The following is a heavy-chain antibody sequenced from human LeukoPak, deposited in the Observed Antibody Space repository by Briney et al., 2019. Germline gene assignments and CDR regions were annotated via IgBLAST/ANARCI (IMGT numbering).Heavy chain of an antibody. CDR1: GFTFSSYA. D-gene: IGHD2-2*02. CDR3: AKDNRRDIVVVPAAIGY. Sequence: SGGSLRLSCAASGFTFSSYAMGWVRQAPGKGLEWVSAISGSGGSTYYADSVKGRFTISRDNSKNTLYLQMNSLRAEDTAVYYCAKDNRRDIVVVPAAIGYWGQGTLVTVSS. CDR2: ISGSGGST. J-gene: IGHJ4*02. V-gene: IGHV3-23*01.